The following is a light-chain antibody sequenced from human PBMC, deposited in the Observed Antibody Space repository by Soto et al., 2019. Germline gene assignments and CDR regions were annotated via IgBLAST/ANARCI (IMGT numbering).Light chain of an antibody. J-gene: IGLJ1*01. CDR2: EVN. CDR3: TSHAGTINFPSI. CDR1: SSDVGAYNY. Sequence: QSVLTQPPSASGSPGQSFTIACTGPSSDVGAYNYVSWYQHHPGKAPKLMVYEVNKRPSGVPDRFSGSKSGNTASLTVSGLQAEDDADYYCTSHAGTINFPSIFGTGTKVTVL. V-gene: IGLV2-8*01.